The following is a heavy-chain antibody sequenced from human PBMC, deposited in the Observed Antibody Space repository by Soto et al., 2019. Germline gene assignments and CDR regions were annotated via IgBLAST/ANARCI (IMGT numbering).Heavy chain of an antibody. D-gene: IGHD4-4*01. J-gene: IGHJ4*02. CDR2: IYYSGPS. CDR1: GGSVSRDSNF. Sequence: SETLSLTCTVSGGSVSRDSNFWSWIRQPPGKGLEWIGYIYYSGPSRYNPSLESRVTISIDSSKSQVSLTLTSVTAADTAVYYCARGYSHYAHWGRGTLVTVSS. V-gene: IGHV4-61*01. CDR3: ARGYSHYAH.